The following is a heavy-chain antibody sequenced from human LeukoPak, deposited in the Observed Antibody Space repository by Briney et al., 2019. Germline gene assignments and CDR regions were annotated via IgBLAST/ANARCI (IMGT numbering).Heavy chain of an antibody. CDR3: VRLNPPHWNSGYYVDV. J-gene: IGHJ6*03. CDR2: IFYTGKT. Sequence: RPSETLSLTCIVSDDSISSTDYYWGWIRQPPGKGLEWIGNIFYTGKTDYDPSLKSRVTISADMSKNQFSLKLSSVTAADTAVYYCVRLNPPHWNSGYYVDVWGEGTTVTVSS. D-gene: IGHD1-7*01. V-gene: IGHV4-39*01. CDR1: DDSISSTDYY.